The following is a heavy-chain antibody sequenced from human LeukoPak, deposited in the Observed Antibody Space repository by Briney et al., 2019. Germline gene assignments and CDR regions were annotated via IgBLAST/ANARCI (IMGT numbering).Heavy chain of an antibody. J-gene: IGHJ6*03. CDR3: ARDLIRGPYYYYMDV. Sequence: ASVKVSCKASGYIFTSYYMHWVRQAPGQGLEWMGTINPRGGNTSYAQKFQGRVTVTRDMSTSTVYMELSSLRSEDTAVYFRARDLIRGPYYYYMDVWGKGTTVTVSS. D-gene: IGHD3-10*01. CDR1: GYIFTSYY. CDR2: INPRGGNT. V-gene: IGHV1-46*01.